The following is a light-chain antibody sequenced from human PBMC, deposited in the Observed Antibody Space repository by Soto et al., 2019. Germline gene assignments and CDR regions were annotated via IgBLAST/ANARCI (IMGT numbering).Light chain of an antibody. Sequence: IGMMQCPATRFVSRWERATLSCRASQSVSSNLAWYQQKPGQAPRLLIYAASTLQSGVPSRFSGSGSGTDFTLTISSLQPEDFATYFCQHLNSYPINCAQGTRLEIK. CDR3: QHLNSYPIN. V-gene: IGKV3D-15*02. CDR2: AAS. CDR1: QSVSSN. J-gene: IGKJ5*01.